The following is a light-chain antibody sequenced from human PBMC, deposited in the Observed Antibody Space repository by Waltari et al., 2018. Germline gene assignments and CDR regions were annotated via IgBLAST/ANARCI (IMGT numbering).Light chain of an antibody. J-gene: IGLJ2*01. CDR3: QSYDNSLSGVV. V-gene: IGLV1-40*01. CDR1: SSNIGAGYD. Sequence: QSVLTPPPSVSGAPGQRVTISCTGNSSNIGAGYDVHWYQQLPETAPKLLIYTNHHRPSGVPDRFSGSKSGTSASLAITGLQAEDEAHYHCQSYDNSLSGVVFGGGTKLTVL. CDR2: TNH.